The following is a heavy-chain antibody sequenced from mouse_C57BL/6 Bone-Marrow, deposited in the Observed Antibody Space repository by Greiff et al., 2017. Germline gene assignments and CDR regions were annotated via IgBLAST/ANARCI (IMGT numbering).Heavy chain of an antibody. J-gene: IGHJ3*01. CDR1: GYTFTSYW. Sequence: QVQLQQPGAELVMPGASVKLSCKASGYTFTSYWLHWVKQRPAQGLEWIGEIDPSDSYTNYNQKLTGKSTLTVDKSSSTAYMQLSSLTSEDSAVYYCARGGNSMVTTKGFAYWGQGTLVTVSA. D-gene: IGHD2-1*01. CDR3: ARGGNSMVTTKGFAY. CDR2: IDPSDSYT. V-gene: IGHV1-69*01.